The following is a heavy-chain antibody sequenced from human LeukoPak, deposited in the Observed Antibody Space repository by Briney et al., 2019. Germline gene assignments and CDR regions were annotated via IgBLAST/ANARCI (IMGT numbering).Heavy chain of an antibody. D-gene: IGHD3-22*01. CDR1: GGSISSFY. V-gene: IGHV4-59*01. J-gene: IGHJ3*02. Sequence: SETLSLTCTASGGSISSFYWSWIRQPPGKGLECIGYIYSSGSTNYNPSLKSRVSISVDTSKNQFSLKLSSVTAADTAAYYCTRVKGYYDSSGYYKAHAFDIWGQGTVVTVSS. CDR2: IYSSGST. CDR3: TRVKGYYDSSGYYKAHAFDI.